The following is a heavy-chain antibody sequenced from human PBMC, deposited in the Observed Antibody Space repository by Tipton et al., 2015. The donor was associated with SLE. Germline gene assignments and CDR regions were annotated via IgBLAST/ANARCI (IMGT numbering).Heavy chain of an antibody. CDR3: ARGLASDFWSGYPGYYFDY. CDR1: GYSISSSYY. CDR2: IYTSGST. V-gene: IGHV4-61*02. J-gene: IGHJ4*02. Sequence: TLSLTCAVSGYSISSSYYWSCIRQPAGKGLEWIGRIYTSGSTNYNPSLKGRVTISVDTSKNQFSLQLSSVTAADTAVYYCARGLASDFWSGYPGYYFDYWGQGTLVTVSS. D-gene: IGHD3-3*01.